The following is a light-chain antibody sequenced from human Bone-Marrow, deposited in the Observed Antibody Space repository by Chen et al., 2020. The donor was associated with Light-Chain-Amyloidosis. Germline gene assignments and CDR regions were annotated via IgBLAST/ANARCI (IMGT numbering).Light chain of an antibody. J-gene: IGLJ3*02. V-gene: IGLV8-61*01. Sequence: QTVVTQEPSSSVSPGGAVTLTCGLSSGSVSTDYYPSWYQQTPGQAPRTLIYNTDTRSSGVPDRVSGSILGNKAALTISGAQADDESDYYCGLYLGSGVWVFGGGTKLTVL. CDR2: NTD. CDR1: SGSVSTDYY. CDR3: GLYLGSGVWV.